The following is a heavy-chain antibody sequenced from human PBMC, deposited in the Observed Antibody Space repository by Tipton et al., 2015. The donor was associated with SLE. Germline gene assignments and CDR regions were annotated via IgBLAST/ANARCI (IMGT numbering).Heavy chain of an antibody. CDR2: IYYSGST. Sequence: TLSLTCTVSGASISSYYWSWIRQPPGKGLEYIGYIYYSGSTNYNPSLKSRVTISVDTSKNQFSLRLSSVTAADTAVYYCARDYSVASAGNYFDYWGQGALVTVSS. V-gene: IGHV4-59*01. J-gene: IGHJ4*02. D-gene: IGHD6-13*01. CDR1: GASISSYY. CDR3: ARDYSVASAGNYFDY.